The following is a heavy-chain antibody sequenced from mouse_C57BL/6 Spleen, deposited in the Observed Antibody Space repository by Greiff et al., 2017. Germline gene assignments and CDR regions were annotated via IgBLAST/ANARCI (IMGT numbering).Heavy chain of an antibody. CDR2: IDPSDSYT. Sequence: QVQLQQPGAELVMPGASVKLSCKASGYTFTSYWMHWVKQRPGQGLEWIGEIDPSDSYTNYNQKFKVKSTLTVDISSSTAYMQLSSLTSEDSAVYYCARRGYGSPYFDYWGQGTTLTVSA. D-gene: IGHD1-1*01. J-gene: IGHJ2*01. V-gene: IGHV1-69*01. CDR1: GYTFTSYW. CDR3: ARRGYGSPYFDY.